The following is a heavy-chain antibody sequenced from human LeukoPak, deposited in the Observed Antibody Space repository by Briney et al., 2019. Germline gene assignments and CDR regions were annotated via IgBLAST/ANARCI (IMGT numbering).Heavy chain of an antibody. CDR1: GGTFSSYA. D-gene: IGHD4-17*01. Sequence: ASVKVSCKASGGTFSSYAISWVRQAPGQGLEWMGRIIPIFGTANYAQKFQRRVTITTDESTSTAYMELSSLRSEDTAVYYCARDPDYGDYDFDYWGQGTLVTVSS. CDR2: IIPIFGTA. V-gene: IGHV1-69*05. J-gene: IGHJ4*02. CDR3: ARDPDYGDYDFDY.